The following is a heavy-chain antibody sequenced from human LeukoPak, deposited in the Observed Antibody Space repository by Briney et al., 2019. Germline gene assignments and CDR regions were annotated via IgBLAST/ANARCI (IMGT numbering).Heavy chain of an antibody. V-gene: IGHV3-21*01. Sequence: GGSLRLSCAASGFTFSSYSMNWVRQAPGKGPEWVSSISSSSSYIYYADSVKGRFTISRDNAKNSLYLQMNSLRAEDTAVYYCAREYPGVLRYFDWFRGDAFDIWGQGTMVTVSS. CDR3: AREYPGVLRYFDWFRGDAFDI. J-gene: IGHJ3*02. CDR2: ISSSSSYI. CDR1: GFTFSSYS. D-gene: IGHD3-9*01.